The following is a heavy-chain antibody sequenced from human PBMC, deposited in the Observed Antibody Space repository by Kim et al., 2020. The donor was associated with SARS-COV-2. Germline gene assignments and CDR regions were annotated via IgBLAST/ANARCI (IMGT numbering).Heavy chain of an antibody. CDR2: INHSGST. J-gene: IGHJ4*02. CDR3: ARGGPYYGSGSYYQNPFDY. CDR1: GGSFSGYY. Sequence: SETLSLTCAVYGGSFSGYYWSWIRQPPGKGLEWIGEINHSGSTNYNPSLKSRVTISVDTSKNQFSLKLSSVTAADTAVYYCARGGPYYGSGSYYQNPFDYWGQGTLVTVSS. D-gene: IGHD3-10*01. V-gene: IGHV4-34*01.